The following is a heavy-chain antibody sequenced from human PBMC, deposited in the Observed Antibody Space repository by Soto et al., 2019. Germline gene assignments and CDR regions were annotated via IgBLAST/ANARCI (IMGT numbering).Heavy chain of an antibody. J-gene: IGHJ6*02. CDR2: INPNSGGT. Sequence: ASVKVSCKASGYTVTGYYMHWVRQAPGQGLEWMGWINPNSGGTNYAQKFQGRVTMTRDTSVSTAYMELSRLRSDDTAVYYCASVRDQGVAGYAGGDYYYGMDVWGQGTPVTVSS. CDR1: GYTVTGYY. V-gene: IGHV1-2*02. D-gene: IGHD6-19*01. CDR3: ASVRDQGVAGYAGGDYYYGMDV.